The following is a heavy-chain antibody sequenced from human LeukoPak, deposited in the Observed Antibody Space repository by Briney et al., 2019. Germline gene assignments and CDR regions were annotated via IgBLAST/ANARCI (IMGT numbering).Heavy chain of an antibody. D-gene: IGHD3-16*02. V-gene: IGHV3-23*01. CDR3: AKVRMDYDYIWGSYRYPYYFDY. CDR1: GFTFSSYA. CDR2: ISGSGGST. Sequence: GGSLRLSCAASGFTFSSYAMSWVRQAPGKGLEWVSAISGSGGSTYYADSVKGRFTISRDNSKNTLYLQMNSLRAEDTAVYYCAKVRMDYDYIWGSYRYPYYFDYWGQGTLVTVSS. J-gene: IGHJ4*02.